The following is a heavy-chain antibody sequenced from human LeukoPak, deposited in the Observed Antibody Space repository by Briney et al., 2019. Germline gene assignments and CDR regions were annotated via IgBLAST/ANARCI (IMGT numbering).Heavy chain of an antibody. V-gene: IGHV4-39*01. CDR2: INYSGTT. CDR3: ARRNYGDYGGRYFDY. D-gene: IGHD4-17*01. J-gene: IGHJ4*02. Sequence: SETLSLTCTVSGGSISSSYFYWGWVRQPPGKGLEWIGTINYSGTTNYNPSLKSRVTISVDTSKNQFSLKLTSVTAADTAVYYCARRNYGDYGGRYFDYCGQGTLVTVSS. CDR1: GGSISSSYFY.